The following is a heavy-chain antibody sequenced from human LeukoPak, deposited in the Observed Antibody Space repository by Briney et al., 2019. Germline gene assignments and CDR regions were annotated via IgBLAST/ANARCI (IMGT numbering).Heavy chain of an antibody. V-gene: IGHV4-34*01. CDR2: INHSGST. D-gene: IGHD5-24*01. CDR1: GGSFSGYY. CDR3: ARVPPPNGYNYRYYYYYMDV. Sequence: SETLSLTCAVYGGSFSGYYWSWIRQPPGKGLEWIGEINHSGSTNYNPSLKSRVTISVATSKNQFSLKLSSVTAADTAVYYCARVPPPNGYNYRYYYYYMDVWGKGTTVTVSS. J-gene: IGHJ6*03.